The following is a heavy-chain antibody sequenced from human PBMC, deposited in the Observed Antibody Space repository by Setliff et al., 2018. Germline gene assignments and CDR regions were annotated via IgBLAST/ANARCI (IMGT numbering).Heavy chain of an antibody. V-gene: IGHV4-39*01. Sequence: SETLSLTCTVSGGSISTSSYWGWIRQPPGKGLEWIGSIYYSGTTYYNPSFKSRVTISVDTSKNQFSLKLSSVTAADTAVYYCARRGYYYGWGDSNAFDIWGQGTMVTVSS. D-gene: IGHD3-10*01. CDR2: IYYSGTT. CDR3: ARRGYYYGWGDSNAFDI. J-gene: IGHJ3*02. CDR1: GGSISTSSY.